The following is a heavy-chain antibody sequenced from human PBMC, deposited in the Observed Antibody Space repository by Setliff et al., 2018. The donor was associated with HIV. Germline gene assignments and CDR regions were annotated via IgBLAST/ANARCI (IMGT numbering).Heavy chain of an antibody. V-gene: IGHV4-34*01. Sequence: SETLSLTCAVYGGSFSGYYWSWIRQPPGKGLEWIGEINHDRTTNYNPSRKSRVTISVDTSKNQFSLTLNSVTAADTAVYYCARGSRQLTIFGVVFKTNYCFMDVWGKGTAVTVSS. J-gene: IGHJ6*03. D-gene: IGHD3-3*01. CDR2: INHDRTT. CDR1: GGSFSGYY. CDR3: ARGSRQLTIFGVVFKTNYCFMDV.